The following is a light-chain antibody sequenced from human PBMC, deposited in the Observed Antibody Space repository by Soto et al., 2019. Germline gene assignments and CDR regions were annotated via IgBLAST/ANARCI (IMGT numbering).Light chain of an antibody. CDR2: AAS. CDR1: QGIESD. Sequence: AIQMTQSPSSLSASVGDRITITCRASQGIESDLSWYQQRPGKAPKLLIYAASNVHSGVPPRFSGSGFGTDFTLTISSLQADDFASYYCQQLRSYPSTFGGGTKVDI. V-gene: IGKV1-6*01. J-gene: IGKJ4*01. CDR3: QQLRSYPST.